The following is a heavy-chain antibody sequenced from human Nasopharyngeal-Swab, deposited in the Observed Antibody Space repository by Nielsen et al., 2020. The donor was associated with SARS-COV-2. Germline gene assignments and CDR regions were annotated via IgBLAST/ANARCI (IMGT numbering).Heavy chain of an antibody. CDR3: ARGVYDYVWGSTPYY. J-gene: IGHJ4*02. CDR2: IIPIFGTA. CDR1: GGTFSSYA. Sequence: SVKVSCKASGGTFSSYAISWVRQAPGQGLEWMGGIIPIFGTANYAQKFQGRVTITADESTSTAYMELSSLRSDDTAVYYCARGVYDYVWGSTPYYWGQGTLVTVSS. V-gene: IGHV1-69*13. D-gene: IGHD3-16*01.